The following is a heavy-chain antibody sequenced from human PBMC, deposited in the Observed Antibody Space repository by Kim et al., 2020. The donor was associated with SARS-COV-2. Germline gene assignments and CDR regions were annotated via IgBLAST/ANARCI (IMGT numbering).Heavy chain of an antibody. J-gene: IGHJ6*02. CDR2: IYYSGST. V-gene: IGHV4-39*01. CDR1: GGSISSSSYY. CDR3: ARYRLWGGMDV. Sequence: SETLSLTCTVSGGSISSSSYYWGWIRQPPGKGLEWIGSIYYSGSTYYNPSLKSRVTISVDTSKNQFSLKLSSVTAADTAVYYCARYRLWGGMDVWGQGTTVTVSS. D-gene: IGHD3-16*01.